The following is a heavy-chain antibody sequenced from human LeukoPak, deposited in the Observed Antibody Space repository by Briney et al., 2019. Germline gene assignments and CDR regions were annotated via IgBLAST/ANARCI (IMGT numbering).Heavy chain of an antibody. V-gene: IGHV3-9*01. J-gene: IGHJ6*02. CDR3: AKDMAYCDSSAAENYYYYYGMDV. Sequence: GRSLRLSCAASGFTFDDYAMHWVRQAPGKGLEWVSGISWNSGSIGYADSVKGRFTISRDNAKNSLYLQMNSLRAEDTALYYCAKDMAYCDSSAAENYYYYYGMDVWGQGTTVTVSS. CDR1: GFTFDDYA. D-gene: IGHD3-22*01. CDR2: ISWNSGSI.